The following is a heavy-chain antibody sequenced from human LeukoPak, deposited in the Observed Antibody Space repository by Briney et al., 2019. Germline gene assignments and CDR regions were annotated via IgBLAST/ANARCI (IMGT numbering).Heavy chain of an antibody. CDR3: AKGRTYYYYYHRDV. CDR1: GFTLSSYS. V-gene: IGHV3-23*01. Sequence: GGSLRLSCAASGFTLSSYSMNWVRQAPGKGLEWVSAISDSGGNKYYADSVKGRFTILRDNSKSTLYLQMNSLRAEDTAVYYCAKGRTYYYYYHRDVWGKGTTVTVSS. D-gene: IGHD2-2*01. CDR2: ISDSGGNK. J-gene: IGHJ6*03.